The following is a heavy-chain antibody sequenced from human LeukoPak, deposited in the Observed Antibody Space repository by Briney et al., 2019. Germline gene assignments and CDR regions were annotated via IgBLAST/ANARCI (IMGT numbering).Heavy chain of an antibody. CDR2: ISGSGGST. CDR1: GFTFSSYA. D-gene: IGHD3-9*01. J-gene: IGHJ4*02. CDR3: AKDLPSYDILTGYYDY. V-gene: IGHV3-23*01. Sequence: PGGSLRLSCAASGFTFSSYAMSWVRQAPGKGLEWVSAISGSGGSTYYADSVKGRFTISRDNSKNTLYLQMNSLRAEDTAVYYWAKDLPSYDILTGYYDYWGQGTLVTVSS.